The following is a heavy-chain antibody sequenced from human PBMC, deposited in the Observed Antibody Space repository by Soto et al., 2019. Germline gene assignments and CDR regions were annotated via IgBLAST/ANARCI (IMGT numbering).Heavy chain of an antibody. V-gene: IGHV1-2*02. D-gene: IGHD2-15*01. J-gene: IGHJ5*02. CDR3: ARGIATGQLDP. CDR1: RYTFTDYY. Sequence: ASVKVSCKASRYTFTDYYIHWVRQAPGQGLEWMGWINPNSGDTNYAQRFQGRVTMTRDTSSSTAYMELSRLRSDDTAVYYCARGIATGQLDPWGQGTLVTVSS. CDR2: INPNSGDT.